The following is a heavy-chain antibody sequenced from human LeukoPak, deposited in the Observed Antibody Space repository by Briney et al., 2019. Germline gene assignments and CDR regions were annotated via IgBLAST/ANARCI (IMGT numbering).Heavy chain of an antibody. CDR2: INPNSGGT. Sequence: ASVKVSCKASVYTFTGYYMHWVRQAPGQGLEWMGWINPNSGGTNYAQKFQGRVTMTRDTSISTAYMELSRLTSDDTAVYYCARNPYCGGDCYGHVDYWGQGTLVTVSS. CDR3: ARNPYCGGDCYGHVDY. CDR1: VYTFTGYY. V-gene: IGHV1-2*02. D-gene: IGHD2-21*01. J-gene: IGHJ4*02.